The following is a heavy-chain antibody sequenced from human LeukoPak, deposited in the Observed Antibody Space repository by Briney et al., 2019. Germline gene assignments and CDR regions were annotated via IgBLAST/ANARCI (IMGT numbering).Heavy chain of an antibody. V-gene: IGHV4-38-2*02. CDR1: GYSIRSGYH. CDR3: ARRGGSGNDY. D-gene: IGHD3-10*01. Sequence: PSETLSLTCSVSGYSIRSGYHWAWIRQPPGKGLEWIGSIYYSGSTYYNPSLKSRVTISVDTSKNQFSLKLSSVTAADTAVYYCARRGGSGNDYWGQGTLVTVSS. J-gene: IGHJ4*02. CDR2: IYYSGST.